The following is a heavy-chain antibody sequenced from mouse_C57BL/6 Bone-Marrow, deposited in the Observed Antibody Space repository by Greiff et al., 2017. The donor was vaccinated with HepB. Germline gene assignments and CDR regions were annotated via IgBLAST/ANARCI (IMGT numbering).Heavy chain of an antibody. CDR3: ARHKGDY. CDR1: GFTFSDYY. J-gene: IGHJ4*01. CDR2: ISNGGGST. V-gene: IGHV5-12*01. Sequence: EVQLVESGGGLVQPGGSLKLSCAASGFTFSDYYMYWVRQTPEKRLEWVAYISNGGGSTYYPDTVKGRFTISRDNAKNTLYLQMSRLKSEDTAMYYCARHKGDYWGQGTSVTVSS. D-gene: IGHD1-3*01.